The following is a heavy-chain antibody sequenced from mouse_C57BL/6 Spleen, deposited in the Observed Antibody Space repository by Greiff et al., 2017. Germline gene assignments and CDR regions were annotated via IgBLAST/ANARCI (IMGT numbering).Heavy chain of an antibody. CDR1: GFTFSDYG. D-gene: IGHD1-1*01. CDR2: ISSGSSSI. V-gene: IGHV5-17*01. Sequence: EVMLVESGGGLVKPGGSLTLSCAASGFTFSDYGMHWVSQAPEKGLEWVAYISSGSSSIYYADTVKGRFTISRDNAKNTLFLQMTSLRSEDTAMYCCARHRVATKYYAMDYWGQGTSVTVSS. CDR3: ARHRVATKYYAMDY. J-gene: IGHJ4*01.